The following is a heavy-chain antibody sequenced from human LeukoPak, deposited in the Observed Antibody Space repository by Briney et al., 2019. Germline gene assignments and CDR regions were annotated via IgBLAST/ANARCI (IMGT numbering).Heavy chain of an antibody. CDR1: GYSFTSYW. Sequence: GESLQISCKGSGYSFTSYWLGWVRPLPGKGLEWMGIIYPGDSDTRYSPSFQGQVTISADKSISTAYLHWSSLKASDTAMYYCARHFARGSMTSPAGYWGQGTLVTVSS. D-gene: IGHD2-2*01. CDR2: IYPGDSDT. CDR3: ARHFARGSMTSPAGY. J-gene: IGHJ4*02. V-gene: IGHV5-51*01.